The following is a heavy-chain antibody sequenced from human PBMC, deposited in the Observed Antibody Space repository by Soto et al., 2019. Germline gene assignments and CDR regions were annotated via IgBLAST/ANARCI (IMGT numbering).Heavy chain of an antibody. D-gene: IGHD3-10*01. J-gene: IGHJ4*02. V-gene: IGHV3-23*01. Sequence: GSLRLSCAASGFTFSSYAMSWVRQAPGKGLEWVSAISTSGGSTYYADSVKGRFTISRDNSKNTLYLQMNSLRAEDTAVYYCARYYGSGHFDYWGQGTLVTVSS. CDR3: ARYYGSGHFDY. CDR1: GFTFSSYA. CDR2: ISTSGGST.